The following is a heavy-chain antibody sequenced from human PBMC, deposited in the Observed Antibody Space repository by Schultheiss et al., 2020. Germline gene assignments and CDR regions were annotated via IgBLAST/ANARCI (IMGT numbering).Heavy chain of an antibody. CDR3: ARHFKGRYCTGGVCFYFDY. J-gene: IGHJ4*02. Sequence: SQTLSLTCTVSGGSISSGGYYWSWIRQPPGKGLEWIGSIYYSGSTYYNPSLKSRVTISVDTSKNQFSLKLSSVTAADTAVYYCARHFKGRYCTGGVCFYFDYWGQGTLVTVSS. CDR2: IYYSGST. V-gene: IGHV4-39*01. D-gene: IGHD2-8*02. CDR1: GGSISSGGYY.